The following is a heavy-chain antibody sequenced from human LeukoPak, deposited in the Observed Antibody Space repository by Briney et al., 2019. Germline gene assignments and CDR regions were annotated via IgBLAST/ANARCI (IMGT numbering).Heavy chain of an antibody. V-gene: IGHV4/OR15-8*01. J-gene: IGHJ4*02. Sequence: SETLSLTCDVSGGSIDSTNWWNWIRQPPGKGLEWIGEIHHDGRINYNPSLKSRVTLSVDKSKNQFSLRLNSVTAADTAMYYCARSHDHLWGNYPDYWGQGTLVTVSS. CDR1: GGSIDSTNW. CDR2: IHHDGRI. CDR3: ARSHDHLWGNYPDY. D-gene: IGHD3-16*02.